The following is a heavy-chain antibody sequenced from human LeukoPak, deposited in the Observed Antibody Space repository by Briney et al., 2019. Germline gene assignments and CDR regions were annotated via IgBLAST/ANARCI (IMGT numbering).Heavy chain of an antibody. CDR2: ISYDGSNK. J-gene: IGHJ4*02. D-gene: IGHD3-22*01. Sequence: PGGSLRLSCAASGFTFSSYAMHWVRQAPGKGLEWVAVISYDGSNKYYADSVKGRFTISRDNPKNTLYLQMNSLRAEDTAVYYCARAGPWYYDSSSLTDYWGQGTLVTVSS. CDR3: ARAGPWYYDSSSLTDY. V-gene: IGHV3-30*04. CDR1: GFTFSSYA.